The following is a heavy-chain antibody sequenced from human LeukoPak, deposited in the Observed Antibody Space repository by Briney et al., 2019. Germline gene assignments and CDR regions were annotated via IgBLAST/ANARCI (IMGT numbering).Heavy chain of an antibody. J-gene: IGHJ4*02. CDR3: AKKGATTGDFDY. CDR2: ISYDGSNK. V-gene: IGHV3-30-3*02. D-gene: IGHD1-26*01. Sequence: GGSLRLSCAASGFTFSSYAMNWVRQAPGKGLEWVAVISYDGSNKYYADSVKGRFTISRDNSKNTLYLQMNSLRAEDTAVYYCAKKGATTGDFDYWGQGTLVTVSS. CDR1: GFTFSSYA.